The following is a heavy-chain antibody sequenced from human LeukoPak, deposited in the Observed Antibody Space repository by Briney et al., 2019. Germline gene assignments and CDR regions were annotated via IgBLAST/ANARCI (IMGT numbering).Heavy chain of an antibody. D-gene: IGHD3-10*01. J-gene: IGHJ4*02. CDR1: GFTFSSYS. CDR2: ISSSSNYI. CDR3: ARPMEGYSGSGSWYFDC. V-gene: IGHV3-21*01. Sequence: GGSLRLSCAASGFTFSSYSMNWVRQAPGQGLEWVSSISSSSNYIYYVDSVKGRFTISRDNAKNSLYLQMNSLRAEDTAVYYCARPMEGYSGSGSWYFDCWGQGTLVTVSS.